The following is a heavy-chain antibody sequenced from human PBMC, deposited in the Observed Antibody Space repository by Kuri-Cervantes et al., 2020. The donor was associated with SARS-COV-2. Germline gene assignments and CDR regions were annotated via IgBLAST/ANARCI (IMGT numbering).Heavy chain of an antibody. D-gene: IGHD6-25*01. CDR1: GFTFSSYG. CDR2: IWYDGSNK. Sequence: GESLKISCAASGFTFSSYGMHWVRQAPGKGLEWVAVIWYDGSNKYYADSVKGRFTISRENAKNSLYLQMNSLRAEDTAVYYCARVRRLHYDYWGQGTLVTVSS. V-gene: IGHV3-33*01. CDR3: ARVRRLHYDY. J-gene: IGHJ4*02.